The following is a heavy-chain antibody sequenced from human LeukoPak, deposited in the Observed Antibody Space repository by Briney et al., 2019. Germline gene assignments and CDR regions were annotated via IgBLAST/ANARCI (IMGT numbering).Heavy chain of an antibody. J-gene: IGHJ4*02. V-gene: IGHV3-7*01. Sequence: PGGSLRLSCTASGFTFSSYWMSWVRQAPGKGLEWVAHIKQDGSEKYYVDSVKGRFTISRDNAKHSLYLQMNSLRAEDTAVYYCARDPDSAVPIDCWGQGTPVTVSS. CDR2: IKQDGSEK. CDR1: GFTFSSYW. CDR3: ARDPDSAVPIDC.